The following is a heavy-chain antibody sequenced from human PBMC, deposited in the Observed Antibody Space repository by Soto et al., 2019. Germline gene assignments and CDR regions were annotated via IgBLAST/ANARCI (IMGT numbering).Heavy chain of an antibody. CDR3: ARTQSVFDY. J-gene: IGHJ4*02. CDR1: GDSVSSNSGA. CDR2: TYYRSKWYS. Sequence: SQTLSLTCAISGDSVSSNSGAWNWIRQYPSRGLEWLGRTYYRSKWYSEYAVSVKGRITINPDTSKNQFSLQLNSVTPEDSAVYYCARTQSVFDYWGQGTQVTVS. V-gene: IGHV6-1*01.